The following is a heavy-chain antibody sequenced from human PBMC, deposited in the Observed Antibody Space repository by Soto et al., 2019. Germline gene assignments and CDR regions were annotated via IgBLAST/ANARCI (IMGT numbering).Heavy chain of an antibody. D-gene: IGHD3-22*01. CDR3: ARGSVDYYDSSGYSR. CDR2: ISSSGSTI. V-gene: IGHV3-48*03. J-gene: IGHJ4*02. CDR1: GFTFSSYE. Sequence: PGGSLRLSCAASGFTFSSYEMNWVRQAPGKGLEWVSYISSSGSTIYYADSVKGRFTISRDSAKNSLYLQMNSLRAEDTAVYYCARGSVDYYDSSGYSRWGQGTLVTVSS.